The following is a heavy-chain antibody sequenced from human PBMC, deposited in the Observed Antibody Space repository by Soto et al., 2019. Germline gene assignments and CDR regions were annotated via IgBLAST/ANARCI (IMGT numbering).Heavy chain of an antibody. J-gene: IGHJ6*02. V-gene: IGHV3-48*02. CDR2: ISSSSSTI. D-gene: IGHD3-3*01. CDR1: GFTFSSYS. CDR3: ARVNGNYDFWSGYYGMDV. Sequence: PGGSLRLSCAASGFTFSSYSMNWVRQAPGKGLEWVSYISSSSSTIYYADSVKVRFTISRDNAKNSLYLQMNSLRDEDTAVYYCARVNGNYDFWSGYYGMDVWGQGTTVTVSS.